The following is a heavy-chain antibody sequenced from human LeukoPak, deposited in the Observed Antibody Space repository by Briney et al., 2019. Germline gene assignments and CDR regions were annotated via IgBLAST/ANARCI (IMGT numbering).Heavy chain of an antibody. Sequence: ASVKVSCKASSYTFTRYGISWVRQAPGPGLEWMGWISVSNGNTNYAQKFQGRVSMTADTSTSTAYMELRSLRSDDTAVYYCARVSSPRAFDIWGQGTMVTVSS. CDR1: SYTFTRYG. D-gene: IGHD6-6*01. V-gene: IGHV1-18*01. J-gene: IGHJ3*02. CDR3: ARVSSPRAFDI. CDR2: ISVSNGNT.